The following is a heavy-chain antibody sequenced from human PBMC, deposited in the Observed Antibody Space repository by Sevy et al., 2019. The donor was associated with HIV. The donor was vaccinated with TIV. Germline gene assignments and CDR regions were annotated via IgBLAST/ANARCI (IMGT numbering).Heavy chain of an antibody. V-gene: IGHV3-9*01. CDR3: AKDSSRFFDWSYGVDV. Sequence: GGSLRLSCAASGFTFDDYAMHWVRQAPGTGLEWVSGISWDSGRIDYADSVKGRFTISRANAKNSLYLQMSSLRADDTALYYCAKDSSRFFDWSYGVDVWGQGTTVTVSS. D-gene: IGHD3-9*01. CDR2: ISWDSGRI. CDR1: GFTFDDYA. J-gene: IGHJ6*02.